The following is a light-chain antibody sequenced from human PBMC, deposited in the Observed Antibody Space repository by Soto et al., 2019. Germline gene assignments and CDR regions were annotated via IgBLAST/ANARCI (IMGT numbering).Light chain of an antibody. CDR3: SSHSRSSTFGVI. J-gene: IGLJ2*01. Sequence: QPVLTQPASVSGSPGQSITISCIGTSNDVGAYDYVSWYQQHPGKAPKLIISEVSNRPSGISDRFSGSKSGNTASLTISELQAEDESDYYCSSHSRSSTFGVIFGGGTKVTVL. V-gene: IGLV2-14*01. CDR2: EVS. CDR1: SNDVGAYDY.